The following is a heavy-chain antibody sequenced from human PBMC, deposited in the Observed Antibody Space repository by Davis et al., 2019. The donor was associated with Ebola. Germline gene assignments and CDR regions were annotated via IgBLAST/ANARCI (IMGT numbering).Heavy chain of an antibody. CDR1: GFTFGDYA. CDR3: SRDLKQRPPSYYDGMDV. J-gene: IGHJ6*02. Sequence: GSLRLSCAASGFTFGDYAINWVRQAPGKGLELVGFIRSKAYGGKPAYAASVKGRFTISRDDSKTIAYLQMDSLKTEDTAVYYCSRDLKQRPPSYYDGMDVWGQGTTVTVSS. D-gene: IGHD6-6*01. CDR2: IRSKAYGGKP. V-gene: IGHV3-49*04.